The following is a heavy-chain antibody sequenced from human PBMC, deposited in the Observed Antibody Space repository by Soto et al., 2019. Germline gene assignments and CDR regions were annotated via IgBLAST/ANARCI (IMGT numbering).Heavy chain of an antibody. CDR1: GFTFSHHY. Sequence: EVQLVESGGGLVQPGGSLRLSCAASGFTFSHHYMEWVRQAPGKGLEWVGRIRNKANSYNTEYAASVKGRFTISRDDSRNSMYLQMNSLKTEDTVVFYCARYSGSYTRGLDYWGQGTPVIVSS. CDR2: IRNKANSYNT. J-gene: IGHJ4*02. D-gene: IGHD1-26*01. CDR3: ARYSGSYTRGLDY. V-gene: IGHV3-72*01.